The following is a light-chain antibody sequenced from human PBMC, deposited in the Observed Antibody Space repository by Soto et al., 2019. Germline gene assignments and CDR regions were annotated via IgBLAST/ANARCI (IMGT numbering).Light chain of an antibody. Sequence: QSVLTQPASVSGSPGQSITISCTGTSSDVGAYRSVSWYQQHPDKAPKLIIYEVSYRSSGVSDRFSGSKSDNTASLTISGLHTEDEADYFCSSYTSSSTYLFGTGTKVTVL. CDR1: SSDVGAYRS. J-gene: IGLJ1*01. V-gene: IGLV2-14*03. CDR3: SSYTSSSTYL. CDR2: EVS.